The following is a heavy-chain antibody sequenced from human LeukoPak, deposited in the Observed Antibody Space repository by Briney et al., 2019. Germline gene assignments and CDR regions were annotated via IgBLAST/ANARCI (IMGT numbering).Heavy chain of an antibody. D-gene: IGHD4-17*01. Sequence: SETLSLPYTVCGLYLKNYYLIWIRQPAGKGLEWIGRIQTSGNADYNPSLKSRVTMSVEQKKSHFSLRLSSITAADTAVYYCARDLGDYNHDWYFDLWGRGTLVTVSS. CDR3: ARDLGDYNHDWYFDL. CDR1: GLYLKNYY. V-gene: IGHV4-4*07. CDR2: IQTSGNA. J-gene: IGHJ2*01.